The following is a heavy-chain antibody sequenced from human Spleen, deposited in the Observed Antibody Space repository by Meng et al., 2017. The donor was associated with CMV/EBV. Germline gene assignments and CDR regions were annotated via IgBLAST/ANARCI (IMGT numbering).Heavy chain of an antibody. Sequence: ASVKVSCKASGYTFTSYAMNWVRQAPGQGLEWMGWINPNSGGTSYAQKFQGRVTMTGDTSITTAYIELSRLRSDDMAVYYCARVKRYCTGGSCSSTGYYGMDVWGQGTTVTVSS. V-gene: IGHV1-2*02. J-gene: IGHJ6*02. D-gene: IGHD2-15*01. CDR3: ARVKRYCTGGSCSSTGYYGMDV. CDR1: GYTFTSYA. CDR2: INPNSGGT.